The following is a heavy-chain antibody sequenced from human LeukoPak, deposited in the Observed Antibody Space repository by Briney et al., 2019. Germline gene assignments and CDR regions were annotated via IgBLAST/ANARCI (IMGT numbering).Heavy chain of an antibody. Sequence: SETLSLTCTVSGGSINSHYWTWIRQSPGKGLEWIGCFYNSGSTTYNPSLRSRVTISVDVSKSQVSLMLTSVTAVDTAVYYCASANQWLPFDSWGQGNLVTGSS. CDR1: GGSINSHY. CDR2: FYNSGST. J-gene: IGHJ4*02. V-gene: IGHV4-59*08. CDR3: ASANQWLPFDS. D-gene: IGHD1-14*01.